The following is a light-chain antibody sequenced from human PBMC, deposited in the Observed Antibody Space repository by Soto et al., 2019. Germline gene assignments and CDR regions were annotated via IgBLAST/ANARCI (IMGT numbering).Light chain of an antibody. CDR3: RTWGTGIVV. V-gene: IGLV4-69*01. Sequence: QSVLTQSPSASASLGASVKLTCSLSSGHSSYSIAWHQQHPEKGPRFLMRVKSDGSQTKGDGIPDRFSGSSSGPERYLTISSLQSEDEADYYCRTWGTGIVVFGGGTKLTVL. J-gene: IGLJ2*01. CDR2: VKSDGSQ. CDR1: SGHSSYS.